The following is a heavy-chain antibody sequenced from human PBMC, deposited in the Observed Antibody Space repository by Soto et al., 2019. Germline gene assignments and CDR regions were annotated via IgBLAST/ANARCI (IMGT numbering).Heavy chain of an antibody. CDR3: ARAGAQLRFLVWFGSDYYYGMDV. Sequence: SVKVSCKASGGTFSSYAISWVRQAPGQGLEWMGGIIPIFGTANYAQKFQGRVTITADESTSTAYMELSSLRSEDTAVYYCARAGAQLRFLVWFGSDYYYGMDVLGQGTTVPVSS. CDR1: GGTFSSYA. D-gene: IGHD3-3*01. CDR2: IIPIFGTA. J-gene: IGHJ6*02. V-gene: IGHV1-69*13.